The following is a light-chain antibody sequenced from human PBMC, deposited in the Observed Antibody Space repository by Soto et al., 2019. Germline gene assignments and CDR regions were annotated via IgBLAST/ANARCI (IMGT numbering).Light chain of an antibody. CDR3: QQYGSSGT. V-gene: IGKV3-20*01. CDR2: GAS. J-gene: IGKJ4*02. CDR1: QSVSSY. Sequence: EIVLTQSPATLSLSPGERATLSCRASQSVSSYLAWYQQKPGQAPRLLIYGASSRATGIPDRFSGSGSATDFTLTISRLEPEDLAVYYCQQYGSSGTFCEGTKVDNK.